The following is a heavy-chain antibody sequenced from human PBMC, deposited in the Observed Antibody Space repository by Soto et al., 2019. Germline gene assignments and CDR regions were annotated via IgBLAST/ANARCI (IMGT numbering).Heavy chain of an antibody. J-gene: IGHJ4*02. CDR3: AREIPYSSSSHG. CDR1: GGTFSSYA. Sequence: SVKVSCKASGGTFSSYAISWVRQAPGQGLEWMGGIIPIFGTANYAQKFQGRVTITADESTSTAYMELSSLRSEDTAVYYCAREIPYSSSSHGWGQGTPVTVSS. V-gene: IGHV1-69*13. D-gene: IGHD6-6*01. CDR2: IIPIFGTA.